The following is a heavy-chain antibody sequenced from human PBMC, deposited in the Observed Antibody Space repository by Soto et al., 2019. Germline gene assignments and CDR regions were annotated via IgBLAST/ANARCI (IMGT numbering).Heavy chain of an antibody. CDR3: ARGTTPDY. J-gene: IGHJ4*02. CDR1: GFTFSSYD. D-gene: IGHD4-17*01. Sequence: PXESLRLSCAASGFTFSSYDMHWVRQATGKGLEWVSVIGTAGDTYYPGSVKGRFTISRENAKNSLYLQMNSLRAGDTAVYYCARGTTPDYWGQGTLVTVSS. CDR2: IGTAGDT. V-gene: IGHV3-13*01.